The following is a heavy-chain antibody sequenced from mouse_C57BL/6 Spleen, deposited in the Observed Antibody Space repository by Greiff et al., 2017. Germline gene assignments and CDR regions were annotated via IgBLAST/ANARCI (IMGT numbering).Heavy chain of an antibody. J-gene: IGHJ1*03. D-gene: IGHD2-4*01. CDR2: IWRGGST. CDR3: AKTLYYDYGERYFDV. Sequence: VQLVESGPGLVQPSQSLSITCTVSGFSLTSYGVHWVRQSPGKGLEWLGVIWRGGSTDYNAAFMSRLSITKDNSKSQVFFKMNSLQADDTAIYYCAKTLYYDYGERYFDVWGTGTTVTVSS. CDR1: GFSLTSYG. V-gene: IGHV2-5*01.